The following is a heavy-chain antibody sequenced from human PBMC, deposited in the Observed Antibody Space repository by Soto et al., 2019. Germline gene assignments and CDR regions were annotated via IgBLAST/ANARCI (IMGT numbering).Heavy chain of an antibody. J-gene: IGHJ4*02. CDR1: GGSISSYY. CDR3: ACSFYGSGSYYRSFYFDY. D-gene: IGHD3-10*01. Sequence: QVQLQESGPGLVKPSETLSLTCTVSGGSISSYYWSWIRQPPGKGLEWIGYIYYSGSTNYNPSLKSRVTISVDTSKNQFSLKLSSVTAADTAVYYCACSFYGSGSYYRSFYFDYWGQGTLVTVSS. CDR2: IYYSGST. V-gene: IGHV4-59*08.